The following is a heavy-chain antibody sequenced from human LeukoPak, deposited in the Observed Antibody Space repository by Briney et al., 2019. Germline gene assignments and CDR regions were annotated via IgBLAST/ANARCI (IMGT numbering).Heavy chain of an antibody. CDR2: IYYSGNT. CDR1: RDSISTSY. Sequence: SETLSLTCTVSRDSISTSYWSWIRQPPGKGLEWIAYIYYSGNTNYTPSLKSRVTISVHTSKNQFSLKLSSVTAADTPVDDCARENEFYCDSYCFHHWGKGTLVSVSS. CDR3: ARENEFYCDSYCFHH. D-gene: IGHD4-17*01. V-gene: IGHV4-59*01. J-gene: IGHJ5*02.